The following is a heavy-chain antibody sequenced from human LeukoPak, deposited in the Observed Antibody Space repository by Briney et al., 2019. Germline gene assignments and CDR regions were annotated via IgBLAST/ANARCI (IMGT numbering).Heavy chain of an antibody. J-gene: IGHJ4*02. V-gene: IGHV3-48*03. CDR1: GFTFSSYE. CDR2: ISSSGSTI. Sequence: GSLSLSCAASGFTFSSYEMNWVRQAPGTGLEWVSYISSSGSTIYYADSVKGRFTISRDNAKNSLYLQMNSLRAEDKAVYYCAREGMITFGGVIALYFDYWGQGTLVTVSS. CDR3: AREGMITFGGVIALYFDY. D-gene: IGHD3-16*02.